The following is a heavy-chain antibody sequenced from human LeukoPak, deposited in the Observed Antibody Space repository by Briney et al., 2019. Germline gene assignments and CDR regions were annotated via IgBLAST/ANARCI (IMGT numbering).Heavy chain of an antibody. CDR3: ARDEVGATPIDY. V-gene: IGHV3-74*01. D-gene: IGHD1-26*01. Sequence: GGSLRLSCEASGFTFSSHWMHWVRQVPGKGLVWVSNINGDGSSVGYADSVKGRFGVSRDNARNTLYLHMSSLRAEDTAVYYCARDEVGATPIDYWGQGTLVTVSS. CDR1: GFTFSSHW. J-gene: IGHJ4*02. CDR2: INGDGSSV.